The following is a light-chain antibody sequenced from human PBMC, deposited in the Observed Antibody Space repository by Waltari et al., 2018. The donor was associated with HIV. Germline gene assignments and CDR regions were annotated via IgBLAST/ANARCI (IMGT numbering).Light chain of an antibody. CDR3: ASWDDSLNGWV. Sequence: QSVLTQPPSASGTPAQRVSISCSGSISNIAGNTVDWYQQFPGKAPKLLIYRNNQRPSGVPDRFSGSKSGTSASLGISGLHSDDEADYYCASWDDSLNGWVFGGGTQLAVL. V-gene: IGLV1-44*01. CDR1: ISNIAGNT. J-gene: IGLJ3*02. CDR2: RNN.